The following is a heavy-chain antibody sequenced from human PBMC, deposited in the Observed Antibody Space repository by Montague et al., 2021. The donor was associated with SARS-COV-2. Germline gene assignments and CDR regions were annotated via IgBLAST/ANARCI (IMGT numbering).Heavy chain of an antibody. D-gene: IGHD4-11*01. CDR2: IYYSGDT. CDR1: GYSISSGYY. V-gene: IGHV4-38-2*02. J-gene: IGHJ4*02. CDR3: VRGGDYTDYGRVDY. Sequence: SETLSLTCSVSGYSISSGYYWGWIRQPPRKGLEWIGSIYYSGDTYYNPSLKSRVTISVDTSKNQFSLRLSSVTAADTAVYYCVRGGDYTDYGRVDYWGQGTLVIVSS.